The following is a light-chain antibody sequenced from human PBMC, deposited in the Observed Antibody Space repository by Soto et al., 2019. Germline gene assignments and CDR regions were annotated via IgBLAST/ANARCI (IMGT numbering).Light chain of an antibody. CDR1: SSDVGGYNY. CDR2: EVN. V-gene: IGLV2-8*01. Sequence: QSALTQPPSASGSPGQSVTISCTGTSSDVGGYNYVSWYQQYPGKVPKLMVYEVNKRPSGVPDRFSGSKSGNTASLTVSGLQAEDDADYYCTSYAGGNNVFGTGIKVTVL. CDR3: TSYAGGNNV. J-gene: IGLJ1*01.